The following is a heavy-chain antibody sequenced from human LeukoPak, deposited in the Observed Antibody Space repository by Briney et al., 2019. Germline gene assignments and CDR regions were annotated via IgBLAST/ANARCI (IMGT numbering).Heavy chain of an antibody. J-gene: IGHJ4*02. CDR3: ARHRYYYGSGSYSRVDY. CDR2: IYHSGST. CDR1: GYSISSGYY. V-gene: IGHV4-38-2*02. D-gene: IGHD3-10*01. Sequence: SETLSLTCTVSGYSISSGYYWGWIRQPPGKGLEWIGSIYHSGSTYYNPSLKSRVTISVDTSKNQFSLKLSSVTAADTAVYYCARHRYYYGSGSYSRVDYWGQGTLVTVSS.